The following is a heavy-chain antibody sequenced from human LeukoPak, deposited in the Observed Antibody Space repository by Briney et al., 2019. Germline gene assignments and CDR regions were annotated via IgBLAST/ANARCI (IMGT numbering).Heavy chain of an antibody. Sequence: KPSETLSLTCTVSGGSITSSNYYWGWIRQPPGKGLEWIGCIYYSGSTYYNPSLKSRVTISVDTSKNQFSLKLSSVTAADTAVYYCARHGGYDRSGYRFDPWGQGTLVSVSS. CDR2: IYYSGST. J-gene: IGHJ5*02. CDR1: GGSITSSNYY. V-gene: IGHV4-39*01. D-gene: IGHD3-22*01. CDR3: ARHGGYDRSGYRFDP.